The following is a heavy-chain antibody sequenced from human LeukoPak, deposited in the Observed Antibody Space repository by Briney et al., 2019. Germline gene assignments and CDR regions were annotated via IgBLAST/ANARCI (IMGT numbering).Heavy chain of an antibody. CDR2: IYCGDSDT. Sequence: GSSMLISSTDSGNSFTSYWIGCVRHMPRGGLESRGIIYCGDSDTRNSPSFQGQVTISSDKYINTASLQWSSLKGSDSAIYCCARRGEAMDPFDYWGEGTLVTVSS. J-gene: IGHJ4*02. V-gene: IGHV5-51*01. D-gene: IGHD5-18*01. CDR1: GNSFTSYW. CDR3: ARRGEAMDPFDY.